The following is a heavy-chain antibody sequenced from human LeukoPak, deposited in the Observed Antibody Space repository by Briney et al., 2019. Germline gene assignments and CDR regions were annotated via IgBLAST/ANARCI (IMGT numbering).Heavy chain of an antibody. CDR3: ARFPPPSLLGVVIDY. D-gene: IGHD2-15*01. Sequence: PSQTLSLTCTVSGGSISSGGYYWSWIRQXXGKGLEWIGYIYYSGSTYYNPSLKSRVTISVDTSKNQFSLKLSSATAADTAVYYCARFPPPSLLGVVIDYWGQGTLVTVSS. V-gene: IGHV4-31*03. CDR1: GGSISSGGYY. CDR2: IYYSGST. J-gene: IGHJ4*02.